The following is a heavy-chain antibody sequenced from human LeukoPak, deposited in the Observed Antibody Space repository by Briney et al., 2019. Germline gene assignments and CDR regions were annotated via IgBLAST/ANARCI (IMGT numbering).Heavy chain of an antibody. CDR3: AGGGRSYYYEY. CDR2: IIPIFGTA. Sequence: EASVKVSCKASGGTFSSYAISWVRQAPGQGLEWMGGIIPIFGTANYAQKFQGRVTITAGESTSTAYMELSSLRSEDTAVYYCAGGGRSYYYEYWGQGTLVTVSS. CDR1: GGTFSSYA. V-gene: IGHV1-69*13. J-gene: IGHJ4*02. D-gene: IGHD2-15*01.